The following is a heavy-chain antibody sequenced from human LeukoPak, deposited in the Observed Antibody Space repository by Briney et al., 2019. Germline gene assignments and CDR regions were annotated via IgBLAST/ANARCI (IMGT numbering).Heavy chain of an antibody. Sequence: SETLSLTCTVSGGSISSSSYYWGWIRQPPGKGLEWIGSIYYSGSTYYNPSLKSRVTISIDTSENQFSLKLSSVTAADTAVYYCARTVAGTPKGFDPWGQGTLVTVSS. CDR2: IYYSGST. V-gene: IGHV4-39*07. CDR3: ARTVAGTPKGFDP. J-gene: IGHJ5*02. D-gene: IGHD6-19*01. CDR1: GGSISSSSYY.